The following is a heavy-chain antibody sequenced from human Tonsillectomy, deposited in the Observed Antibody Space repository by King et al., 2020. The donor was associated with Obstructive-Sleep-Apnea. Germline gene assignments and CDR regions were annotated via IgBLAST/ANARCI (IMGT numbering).Heavy chain of an antibody. V-gene: IGHV1-2*04. Sequence: VQLVESGAEVKKPGASVKVSCKASGYTFTGYYMHWVRQAPGQGLEWMGWINPNSGGTNYAQKFQGWVTMTRDTSISTAYMELSRLRSDDTAVYYCSRDTGYSSGEGTFDIWGQGTMVTVSS. CDR2: INPNSGGT. CDR3: SRDTGYSSGEGTFDI. J-gene: IGHJ3*02. D-gene: IGHD6-19*01. CDR1: GYTFTGYY.